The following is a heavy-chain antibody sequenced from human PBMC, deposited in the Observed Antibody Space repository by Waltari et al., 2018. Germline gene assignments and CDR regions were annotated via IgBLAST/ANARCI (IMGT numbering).Heavy chain of an antibody. D-gene: IGHD3-3*01. Sequence: QVQLQESGPGLVKPSQTLSLPCSVPGASIRSGGSYCPWTRQHPGKALEWVGLIYHSGRTSYNPSLKNRVTIESDTSKNEFSLRLTSMTAADTAVYYCARGILGATANSYYHHGMDVWGQGTAVTVSS. CDR1: GASIRSGGSY. CDR3: ARGILGATANSYYHHGMDV. J-gene: IGHJ6*02. CDR2: IYHSGRT. V-gene: IGHV4-31*03.